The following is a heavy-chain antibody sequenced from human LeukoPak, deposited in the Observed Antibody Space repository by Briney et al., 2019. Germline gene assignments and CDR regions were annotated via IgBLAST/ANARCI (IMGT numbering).Heavy chain of an antibody. J-gene: IGHJ6*03. V-gene: IGHV3-53*01. Sequence: GGSLRLSCAGSGFTVRSNYMTWVRQGPGKGLEWVSIMYSSGSTYYADSVRGRFTISRDNSKNTLYLQMHSLRAEDTAAYYCARGSGLTGYMDVWGKGTTVIVSS. CDR2: MYSSGST. CDR3: ARGSGLTGYMDV. CDR1: GFTVRSNY. D-gene: IGHD6-19*01.